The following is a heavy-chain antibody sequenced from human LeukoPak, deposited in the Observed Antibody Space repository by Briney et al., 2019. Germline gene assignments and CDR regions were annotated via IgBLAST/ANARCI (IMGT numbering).Heavy chain of an antibody. CDR1: GFAFSRNA. J-gene: IGHJ4*02. Sequence: GGSLRLSCAASGFAFSRNAMSWVRQAPGKGLEWVSSIGDSGGSTYYADSVKGRFTISRDTSKNTLYLQMDSLRAEDAAVYYCAKYRGYGDSYDSWGQGTLVTVSS. CDR3: AKYRGYGDSYDS. CDR2: IGDSGGST. V-gene: IGHV3-23*01. D-gene: IGHD5-12*01.